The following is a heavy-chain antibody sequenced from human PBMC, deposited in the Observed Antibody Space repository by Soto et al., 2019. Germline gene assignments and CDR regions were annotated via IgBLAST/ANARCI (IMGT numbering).Heavy chain of an antibody. Sequence: SETLSLTCTVSGGSISSSSYYWGWIRQPPGKGLEWIGSIYYSGSTYYNPSLKSRVTISVDTSKNQFSLKLSSVTAADTAVYYCARQYSSSWEYYYYGMDVWGQGTTVT. CDR3: ARQYSSSWEYYYYGMDV. V-gene: IGHV4-39*01. J-gene: IGHJ6*02. CDR2: IYYSGST. D-gene: IGHD6-13*01. CDR1: GGSISSSSYY.